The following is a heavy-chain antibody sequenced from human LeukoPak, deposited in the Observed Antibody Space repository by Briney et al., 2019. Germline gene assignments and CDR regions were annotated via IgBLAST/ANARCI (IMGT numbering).Heavy chain of an antibody. J-gene: IGHJ4*02. Sequence: PGGSLRLSCAASGFTFSSYAMSWVRQAPGKGLEWVANIKQDGSEKYYVDSVKGRFTISRDNAKNSLYLQVNSLRAEDTAVYYCAREGYSSSPQFDYWGQGTLVTVSS. CDR1: GFTFSSYA. CDR2: IKQDGSEK. V-gene: IGHV3-7*01. CDR3: AREGYSSSPQFDY. D-gene: IGHD6-13*01.